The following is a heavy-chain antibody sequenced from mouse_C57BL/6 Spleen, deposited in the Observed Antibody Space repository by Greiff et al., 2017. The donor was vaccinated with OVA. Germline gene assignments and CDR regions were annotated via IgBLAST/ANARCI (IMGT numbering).Heavy chain of an antibody. J-gene: IGHJ3*01. V-gene: IGHV5-12*01. CDR3: ARPLSNWFAY. Sequence: EVKVEESGGGLVQPGGSLKLSCAASGFTFSDYYMYWVRQTPEKRLEWVAYISNGGGSTYYPDTVKGRFTISRDNAKNTLYLQMSRLKSEDTAMYYCARPLSNWFAYWGQGTLVTVSA. CDR1: GFTFSDYY. D-gene: IGHD2-5*01. CDR2: ISNGGGST.